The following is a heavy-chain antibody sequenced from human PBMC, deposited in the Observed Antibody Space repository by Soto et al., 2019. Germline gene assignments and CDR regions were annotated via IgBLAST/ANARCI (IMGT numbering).Heavy chain of an antibody. J-gene: IGHJ4*02. CDR1: GFTFSSYA. CDR3: ARRSSSRSFDY. CDR2: ISGSGGST. Sequence: EVQLLESGGGLVQPGGSLRLSCAASGFTFSSYAMSWVRQAPGKGLEWVSVISGSGGSTYYADSVKGRFTISRDNSKNALHLQMNSLRAEETAVYYCARRSSSRSFDYWGQGALVTVSS. V-gene: IGHV3-23*01. D-gene: IGHD6-13*01.